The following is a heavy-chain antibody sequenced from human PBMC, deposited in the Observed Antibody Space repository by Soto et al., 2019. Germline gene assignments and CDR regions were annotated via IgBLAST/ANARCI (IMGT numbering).Heavy chain of an antibody. J-gene: IGHJ4*02. CDR1: GGSVSSGSYY. CDR2: IYYTGGT. D-gene: IGHD2-2*01. V-gene: IGHV4-61*03. CDR3: ARLEVGLDY. Sequence: QVQLQESGPGLVKPSETLSLTCSVSGGSVSSGSYYWSWIRQSPEKGLEWIGYIYYTGGTKYNPSPTTRVPISADTSRNHFSLKLTSVTAADTAVYYCARLEVGLDYWGQGVLVTVSS.